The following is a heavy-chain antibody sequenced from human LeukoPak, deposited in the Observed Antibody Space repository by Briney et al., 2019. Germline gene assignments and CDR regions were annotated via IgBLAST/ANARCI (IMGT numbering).Heavy chain of an antibody. J-gene: IGHJ6*03. D-gene: IGHD2-2*02. CDR1: GFTFSSYW. Sequence: LPGGSLRLSCAASGFTFSSYWMHWVRQAPGKGLEWVSGINWNGGNTGYADSVKGRFTISRDNAKNSLYLQMNSLRAEDTALYYCARDRWQLLYSYYMDVWGKGTTVTVSS. CDR3: ARDRWQLLYSYYMDV. V-gene: IGHV3-20*04. CDR2: INWNGGNT.